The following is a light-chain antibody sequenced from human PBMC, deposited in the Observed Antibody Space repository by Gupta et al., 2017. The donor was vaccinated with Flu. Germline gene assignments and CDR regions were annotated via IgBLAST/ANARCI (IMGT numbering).Light chain of an antibody. CDR1: ISTIGRNS. CDR2: TNN. V-gene: IGLV1-44*01. J-gene: IGLJ1*01. Sequence: SISTIGRNSFSWYPQLPGTAPKLLIFTNNQRPSGIPDRFSASKSGASASLAITGLHFEDEADYYCASWDDSLNAYVFGTGTDVTVL. CDR3: ASWDDSLNAYV.